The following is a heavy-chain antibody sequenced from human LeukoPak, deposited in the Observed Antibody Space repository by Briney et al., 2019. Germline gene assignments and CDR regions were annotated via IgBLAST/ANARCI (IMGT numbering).Heavy chain of an antibody. Sequence: PGGSLRLSCAASGFTFSSYSMNWVRQAPGKGLEWVSYISSSSSTIYYADSVKGRFTISRDNAKNSLYLQMNSLRDEDTAVYYCARDGRQQLIAYYFDYWGQGTLVTVSS. CDR3: ARDGRQQLIAYYFDY. V-gene: IGHV3-48*02. D-gene: IGHD6-13*01. J-gene: IGHJ4*02. CDR2: ISSSSSTI. CDR1: GFTFSSYS.